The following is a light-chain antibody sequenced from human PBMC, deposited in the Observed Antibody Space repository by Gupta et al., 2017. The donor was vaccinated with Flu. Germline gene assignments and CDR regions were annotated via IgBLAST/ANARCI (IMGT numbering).Light chain of an antibody. CDR2: GNS. Sequence: QSVLTQPPSVSGAPGQRVTISCTGSSSDIGAGHDVHWYQQLPGTAPKLLIYGNSNRPSGVPDRFSVSKSGTSASLAITGLQAEDEGDYYCQSYDIGRNGPYVFGTGTRVTVL. V-gene: IGLV1-40*01. CDR1: SSDIGAGHD. J-gene: IGLJ1*01. CDR3: QSYDIGRNGPYV.